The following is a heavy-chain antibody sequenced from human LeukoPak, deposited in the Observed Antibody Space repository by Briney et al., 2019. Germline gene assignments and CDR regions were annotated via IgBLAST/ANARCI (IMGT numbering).Heavy chain of an antibody. CDR1: GFTFSSYG. CDR2: IWYDGSNK. D-gene: IGHD6-6*01. CDR3: ARLYSSSSGKAFDI. J-gene: IGHJ3*02. Sequence: GGSLRLSCAASGFTFSSYGMHWVRQAPGKGLEWVAVIWYDGSNKYYADSVKGRFTISRDNAKNSLYLQMNSLRAEDTAVYYCARLYSSSSGKAFDIWGQGTVVTVSS. V-gene: IGHV3-33*01.